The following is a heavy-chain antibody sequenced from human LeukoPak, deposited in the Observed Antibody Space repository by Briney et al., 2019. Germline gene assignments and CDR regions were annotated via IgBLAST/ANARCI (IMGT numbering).Heavy chain of an antibody. CDR1: GFTFSSYS. CDR2: ISSSSSSYI. J-gene: IGHJ4*02. Sequence: PGGSLRLSCAASGFTFSSYSMNWVRQAPGKGLEWVSSISSSSSSYIYYADSVKGRFTISRDNAKNSLYLQMNSLRAEDTAVYYCATPSSTSCCYFDYWGQGTLVTVSS. V-gene: IGHV3-21*01. D-gene: IGHD2-2*01. CDR3: ATPSSTSCCYFDY.